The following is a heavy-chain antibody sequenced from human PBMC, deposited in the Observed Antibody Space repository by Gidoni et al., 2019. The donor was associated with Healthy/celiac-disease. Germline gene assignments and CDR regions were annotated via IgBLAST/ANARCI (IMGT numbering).Heavy chain of an antibody. Sequence: QVQLVQSGAEVKKPGSSVKVSCNASGYTFTSYGISWVRQAPGQGLEWMGWICAYNGNTNYAQKLQGRVTMTTDTSTSTAYMELMSLRCDDTAVYYCARDQGVGGEVSYQDYYYGMDVWGQGTTVTVSS. CDR2: ICAYNGNT. D-gene: IGHD3-16*02. CDR1: GYTFTSYG. V-gene: IGHV1-18*01. CDR3: ARDQGVGGEVSYQDYYYGMDV. J-gene: IGHJ6*02.